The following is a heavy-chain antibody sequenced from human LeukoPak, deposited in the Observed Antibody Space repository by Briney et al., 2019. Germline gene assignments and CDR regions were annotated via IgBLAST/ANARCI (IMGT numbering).Heavy chain of an antibody. CDR3: ARDYGSGSNWFDP. D-gene: IGHD6-19*01. V-gene: IGHV4-59*01. CDR2: IYYSGST. Sequence: SETLSLTCPVSAGSISSYYWSWIRQPPGRGLEWIGYIYYSGSTNYNPSLKSRVTISVDTSKNQFSLKLSSVTAADTAVYYCARDYGSGSNWFDPWGQGTLVTVSS. CDR1: AGSISSYY. J-gene: IGHJ5*02.